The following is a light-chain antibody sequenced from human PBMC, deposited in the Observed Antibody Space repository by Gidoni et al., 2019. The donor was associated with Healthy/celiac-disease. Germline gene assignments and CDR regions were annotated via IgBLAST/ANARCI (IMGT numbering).Light chain of an antibody. Sequence: EIVMTQSPATLSVSQGERATLSCRASQSVSSNLAWYQQKPGQAPRLLIYGAFTRATGIPARFSGSGSGTEFTLTISSLQSEDFAVYYGQQYNNWPGTFGQGTKVEIK. CDR1: QSVSSN. CDR2: GAF. CDR3: QQYNNWPGT. J-gene: IGKJ1*01. V-gene: IGKV3-15*01.